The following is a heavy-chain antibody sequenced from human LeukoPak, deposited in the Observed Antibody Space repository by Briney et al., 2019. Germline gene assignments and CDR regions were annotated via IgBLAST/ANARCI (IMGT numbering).Heavy chain of an antibody. D-gene: IGHD2-15*01. V-gene: IGHV4-59*12. CDR3: ARGRIVVPYTGAIDI. CDR2: IYYTGGT. J-gene: IGHJ3*02. CDR1: GGSINPFY. Sequence: SETLSLTCTVSGGSINPFYWNWIRQPPGKGLEWIGYIYYTGGTSYSPPLKSRATISVDTPKNQISLKLNSVTATDTAVYYCARGRIVVPYTGAIDIWGQGTMVPVSS.